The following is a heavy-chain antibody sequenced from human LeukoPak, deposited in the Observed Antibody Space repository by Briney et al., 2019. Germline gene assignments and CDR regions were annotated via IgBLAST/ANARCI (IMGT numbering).Heavy chain of an antibody. CDR1: GYTFTSYG. D-gene: IGHD3-10*01. Sequence: ASVKVSCKASGYTFTSYGISWVRQAPGQGLEWMGWISAYNGNTNYAQKLQGRVTMTTDTSTSTAYMELRSPRSDDTAVYYCARGDYGSGSPPFDYWGQGTLVTVSS. J-gene: IGHJ4*02. CDR2: ISAYNGNT. CDR3: ARGDYGSGSPPFDY. V-gene: IGHV1-18*01.